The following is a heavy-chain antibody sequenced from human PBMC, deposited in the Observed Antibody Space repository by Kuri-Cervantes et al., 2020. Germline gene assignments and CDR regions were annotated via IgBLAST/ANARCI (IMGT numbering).Heavy chain of an antibody. D-gene: IGHD3-22*01. V-gene: IGHV3-30*02. Sequence: GGSLRLSCAASGFTFSSYGMHWVRQAPGKGLEWVAFIRYDGSNKYYADSVKGRFTISRDNSKTSLFLQMNSLRPEDTAFYYCAKDLYYDSSGYYHYWGQGTLVTVSS. CDR2: IRYDGSNK. CDR3: AKDLYYDSSGYYHY. J-gene: IGHJ4*02. CDR1: GFTFSSYG.